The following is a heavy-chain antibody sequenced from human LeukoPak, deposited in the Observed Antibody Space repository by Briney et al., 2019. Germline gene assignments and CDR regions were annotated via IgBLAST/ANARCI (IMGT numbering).Heavy chain of an antibody. CDR2: ISYDGSHK. V-gene: IGHV3-30-3*01. D-gene: IGHD5-24*01. Sequence: GGSLRLSCAASGFTFSTYAMHWVRQAPGKGLEWMAVISYDGSHKYYADSVKGRFTISRDNAKNSLYLQMNSLRAEDTAVYYCARGISRDGYNFDYWGQGTLVTVSS. J-gene: IGHJ4*02. CDR3: ARGISRDGYNFDY. CDR1: GFTFSTYA.